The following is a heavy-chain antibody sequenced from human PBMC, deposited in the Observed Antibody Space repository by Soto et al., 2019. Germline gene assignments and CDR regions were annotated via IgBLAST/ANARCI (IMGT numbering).Heavy chain of an antibody. J-gene: IGHJ3*02. V-gene: IGHV3-15*01. CDR2: IKRKIDGETT. D-gene: IGHD2-2*01. CDR3: AADRYCSSHTCPGAFDI. CDR1: GFAFTHVW. Sequence: EVQLLESGGDLAEPGGSLRLSCAASGFAFTHVWMTWVRQAPGRGLEWVGRIKRKIDGETTNYAAPVKGRFTISRDDSKNTLYLQMNSLKTDDSAVYYCAADRYCSSHTCPGAFDIWGQGTTV.